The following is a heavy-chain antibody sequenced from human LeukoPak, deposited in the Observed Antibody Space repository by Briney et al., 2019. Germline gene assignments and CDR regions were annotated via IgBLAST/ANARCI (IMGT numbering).Heavy chain of an antibody. V-gene: IGHV1-8*01. J-gene: IGHJ5*02. D-gene: IGHD4-23*01. CDR3: ARGPNKSDGGNSGSAWFDP. CDR2: MNPNSGNT. CDR1: VYTFTTYD. Sequence: ASVKVSCKASVYTFTTYDINWVRHSTGQGLEWMGWMNPNSGNTGYAQKFQGRVTMTRNTSRSTAYMELSSLRSEDTAVYYCARGPNKSDGGNSGSAWFDPWGQGTLVTVSS.